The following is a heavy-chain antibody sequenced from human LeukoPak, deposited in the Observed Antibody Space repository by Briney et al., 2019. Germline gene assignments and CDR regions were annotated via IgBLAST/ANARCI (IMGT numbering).Heavy chain of an antibody. CDR3: ARDRILMVFAPYFDY. Sequence: GGSLRLSCAASGFTFSRYWMSWVRQAPGKGLEWVANIKQDGSEKYYVGSVKGRFTISRDNAKNSLYLQMNSLRAEDTAVYYCARDRILMVFAPYFDYSGQGSLVTVSS. D-gene: IGHD2-8*01. CDR2: IKQDGSEK. CDR1: GFTFSRYW. V-gene: IGHV3-7*01. J-gene: IGHJ4*02.